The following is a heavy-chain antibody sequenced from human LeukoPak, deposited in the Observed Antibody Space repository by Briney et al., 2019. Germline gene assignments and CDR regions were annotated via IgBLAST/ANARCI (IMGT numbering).Heavy chain of an antibody. J-gene: IGHJ6*03. CDR2: ISGSGGST. V-gene: IGHV3-23*01. CDR1: GFTFSSYA. CDR3: AKDRPSTTAAGTGYYYYYYMDV. D-gene: IGHD6-13*01. Sequence: PGGSLRLSCAASGFTFSSYAMSWVLQARGKGLEWVSVISGSGGSTYYASSVKGRFTISRDNSKNTLYLQMNSLRAEDTAVYFCAKDRPSTTAAGTGYYYYYYMDVWGKGTTVTVSS.